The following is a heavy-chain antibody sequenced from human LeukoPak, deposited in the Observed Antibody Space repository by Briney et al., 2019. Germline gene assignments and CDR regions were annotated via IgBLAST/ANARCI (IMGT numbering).Heavy chain of an antibody. CDR2: IYPGDSET. CDR3: ARHMNGNYGLH. CDR1: GDNFASYR. D-gene: IGHD1-7*01. Sequence: GESLKISFKVSGDNFASYRIGWVRQMPGKGREWMGFIYPGDSETKNSPSFQGQVTMSADKSISTAYLQWSSLKASDTAMYYCARHMNGNYGLHWGQGTLVTVSS. V-gene: IGHV5-51*01. J-gene: IGHJ4*02.